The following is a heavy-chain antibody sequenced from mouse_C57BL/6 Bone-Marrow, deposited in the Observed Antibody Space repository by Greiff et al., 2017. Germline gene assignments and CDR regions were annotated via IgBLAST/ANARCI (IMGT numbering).Heavy chain of an antibody. CDR2: ISSGGDFT. D-gene: IGHD2-4*01. CDR1: GFTFSSYA. J-gene: IGHJ3*01. CDR3: TRGRVYDYDAAWFAY. Sequence: DVKLVESGEGLVKPGGSLKLSCAASGFTFSSYAMSWVRQPPEKRLEWVAYISSGGDFTYSADTLKGRFTITRDNARNPLYMQISILKTEDTEMYYCTRGRVYDYDAAWFAYWGQGTLVTVSA. V-gene: IGHV5-9-1*02.